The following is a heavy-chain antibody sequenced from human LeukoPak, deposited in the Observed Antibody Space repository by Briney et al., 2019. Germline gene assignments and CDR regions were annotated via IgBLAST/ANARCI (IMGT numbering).Heavy chain of an antibody. Sequence: RPGGSLRLSCAASGFTFDDYTMHWVRQAPGKGREWVSLIRWDGDSTYYADSVKGRFTISRDNIKNSLSLQMNSLRTEDTALYYCTKAHYYDTTSFDSAFWGTRPLDYWGQGTLVTVSS. J-gene: IGHJ4*02. CDR2: IRWDGDST. D-gene: IGHD3-22*01. CDR3: TKAHYYDTTSFDSAFWGTRPLDY. CDR1: GFTFDDYT. V-gene: IGHV3-43*01.